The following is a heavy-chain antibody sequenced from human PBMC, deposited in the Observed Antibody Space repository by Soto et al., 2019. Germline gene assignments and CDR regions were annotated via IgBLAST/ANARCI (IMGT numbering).Heavy chain of an antibody. CDR3: ARDRGIVGANPRMYYYYGMDV. J-gene: IGHJ6*02. D-gene: IGHD1-26*01. CDR1: GGSLSSYY. CDR2: IYYSGST. Sequence: SGTLSLTCTFSGGSLSSYYWIWIRQPPGEGLEWIGFIYYSGSTNYNPSPQSRVTISVDTSKNQFSLKLSSVTAADTAVYYCARDRGIVGANPRMYYYYGMDVWGQGTTVTVSS. V-gene: IGHV4-59*01.